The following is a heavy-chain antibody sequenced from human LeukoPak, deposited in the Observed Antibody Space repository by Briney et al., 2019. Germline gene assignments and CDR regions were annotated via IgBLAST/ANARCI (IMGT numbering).Heavy chain of an antibody. J-gene: IGHJ4*02. CDR2: INLDGSEK. CDR3: ARLLNAAMVRAPDY. D-gene: IGHD3-10*01. V-gene: IGHV3-7*01. Sequence: GGSLRLSCTASGFIFSTSWMTWVRQAPGKGLERVANINLDGSEKYYVDSVKGRFTISRDNAKNSLYLQMNSLRAEDTAVYYCARLLNAAMVRAPDYWDQGTLVTVSS. CDR1: GFIFSTSW.